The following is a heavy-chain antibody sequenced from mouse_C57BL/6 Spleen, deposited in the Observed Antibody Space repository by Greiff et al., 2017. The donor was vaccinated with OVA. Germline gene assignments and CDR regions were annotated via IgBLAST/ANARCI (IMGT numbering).Heavy chain of an antibody. J-gene: IGHJ1*03. CDR1: GYAFSSSW. D-gene: IGHD2-5*01. CDR2: IYPGDGDT. V-gene: IGHV1-82*01. Sequence: QVQLQQSGPELVKPGASVKISCKASGYAFSSSWMNWVKQRPGKGLEWIGRIYPGDGDTNYNGKFKGKATLTADKSSSTAYMQLSSLTSEDSAVYFCARGRYYSNTYWYFDVWGTGTTVTVSS. CDR3: ARGRYYSNTYWYFDV.